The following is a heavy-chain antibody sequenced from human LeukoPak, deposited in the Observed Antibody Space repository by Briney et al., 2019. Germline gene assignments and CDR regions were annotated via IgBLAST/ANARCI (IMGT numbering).Heavy chain of an antibody. D-gene: IGHD3-10*01. CDR1: GFTFDDYA. Sequence: GRSLRLSCAASGFTFDDYAMHWVRQAPGKGLEWVSGISWNSGSIGYADSVKGRFTISRDNAENSLYLQMNSLRAEDTALYYCAKDSGDFDYWGQGTLVTVSS. CDR3: AKDSGDFDY. J-gene: IGHJ4*02. CDR2: ISWNSGSI. V-gene: IGHV3-9*01.